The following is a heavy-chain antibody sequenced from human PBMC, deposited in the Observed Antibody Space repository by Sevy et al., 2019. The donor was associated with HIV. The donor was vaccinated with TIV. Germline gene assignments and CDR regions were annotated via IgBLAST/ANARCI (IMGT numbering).Heavy chain of an antibody. V-gene: IGHV4-4*07. CDR2: IYNSGST. CDR1: GGFMTNYY. Sequence: SETLSLTCTVSGGFMTNYYWNWIRQPSGKGLEWIGRIYNSGSTNYSPSLKSRVTMSLDTSKNQFSLKLGSVTATDTAIYYCARSSFYFDWFGPWGQGSLVTVSS. D-gene: IGHD6-19*01. CDR3: ARSSFYFDWFGP. J-gene: IGHJ5*02.